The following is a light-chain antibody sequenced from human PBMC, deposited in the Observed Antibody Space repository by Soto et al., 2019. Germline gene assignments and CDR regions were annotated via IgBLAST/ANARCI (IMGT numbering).Light chain of an antibody. CDR1: SSDVGKYDY. CDR2: EVS. J-gene: IGLJ2*01. CDR3: SSYTTSSTLGVV. V-gene: IGLV2-8*01. Sequence: QSALTQPPSASGSPGQSVTISCTGTSSDVGKYDYVSWFQHHPGKAPKLIIYEVSKRPSGVPDRFSGSKSGNTASLTISGLQAEDEADYYCSSYTTSSTLGVVFGGGTKVTVL.